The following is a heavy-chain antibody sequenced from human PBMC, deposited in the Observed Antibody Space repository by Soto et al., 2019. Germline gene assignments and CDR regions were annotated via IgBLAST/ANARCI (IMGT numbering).Heavy chain of an antibody. Sequence: SVGYWGGRIIKKPGKGVDWIGYIFYSGSTNYNPSLKSRVTISLDTSKNQFSLKLNSVTAADTAVYYCVRLLYISANCFDVFAHRGHGTPVPVSS. D-gene: IGHD3-22*01. J-gene: IGHJ4*01. CDR1: SVGYW. V-gene: IGHV4-61*08. CDR3: VRLLYISANCFDVFAH. CDR2: IFYSGST.